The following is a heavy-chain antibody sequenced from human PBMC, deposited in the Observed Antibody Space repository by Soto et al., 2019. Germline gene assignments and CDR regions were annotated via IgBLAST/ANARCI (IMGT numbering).Heavy chain of an antibody. CDR2: ISAYNGNT. V-gene: IGHV1-18*01. CDR1: GYTFTSYG. D-gene: IGHD3-10*01. J-gene: IGHJ3*02. Sequence: GASVKVSCKASGYTFTSYGISWVRQAPGQGLEWMGWISAYNGNTNYAQKLQGRVTMTTDTSTSTAYMELRSLRSDDTAVYYCAREAPWFGELFEAFDIRGQGTMVTVSS. CDR3: AREAPWFGELFEAFDI.